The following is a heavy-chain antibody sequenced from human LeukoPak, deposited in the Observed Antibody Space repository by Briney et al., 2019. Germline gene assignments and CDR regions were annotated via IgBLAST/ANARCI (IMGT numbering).Heavy chain of an antibody. Sequence: ASVKVSCKASGYTFTDYYIHWVRQAPGQGLEWMGWINPNSGGTGSAQKFQGRVTVTWDTSIRTVYMELSSLTSDDTAVYYCARRRDYYDSRPFDYWGQGTLVTVSS. J-gene: IGHJ4*02. CDR2: INPNSGGT. V-gene: IGHV1-2*02. CDR1: GYTFTDYY. CDR3: ARRRDYYDSRPFDY. D-gene: IGHD3-22*01.